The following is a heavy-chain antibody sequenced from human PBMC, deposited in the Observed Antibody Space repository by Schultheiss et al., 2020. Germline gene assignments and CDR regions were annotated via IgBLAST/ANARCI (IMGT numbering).Heavy chain of an antibody. V-gene: IGHV3-23*01. D-gene: IGHD3-16*01. CDR1: GFTFSDYY. CDR2: ISGNDFST. J-gene: IGHJ3*01. Sequence: GESLKISCAASGFTFSDYYMSWIRQAPGKGLEWVSTISGNDFSTFYLDSVKGRFTMAKDPSANTLYLQMTSLTAGDTAFYYCVRRGPNMWGAFDVWGQGTLVTVS. CDR3: VRRGPNMWGAFDV.